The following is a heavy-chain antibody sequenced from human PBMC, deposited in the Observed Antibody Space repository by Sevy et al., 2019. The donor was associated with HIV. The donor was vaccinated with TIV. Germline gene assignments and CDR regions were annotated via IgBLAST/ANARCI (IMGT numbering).Heavy chain of an antibody. V-gene: IGHV3-23*01. J-gene: IGHJ4*02. D-gene: IGHD6-13*01. CDR3: AKMFRLAVAGRFDY. CDR2: ISGSGATT. Sequence: GGSLRLSCAASGFTFTSYAMSWVRQAPGKGLEWVSGISGSGATTYYADSVKGRFTISRDNSKNALYLQLNSLRAEDTAAYYCAKMFRLAVAGRFDYWGQRALVTVSS. CDR1: GFTFTSYA.